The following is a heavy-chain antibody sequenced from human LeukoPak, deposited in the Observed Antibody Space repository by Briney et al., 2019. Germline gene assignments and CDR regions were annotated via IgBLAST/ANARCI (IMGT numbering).Heavy chain of an antibody. Sequence: GGSLRLSCAASGFTFSPYFMNWVRQAPGKGLEWVSSISGSSTYIYYADSVRGRFTVSRDNAKNSLYLQMNSLPAEDTAVYYCARRATTERGHSYGLDYWGQGTLVTVSS. CDR1: GFTFSPYF. CDR3: ARRATTERGHSYGLDY. J-gene: IGHJ4*02. CDR2: ISGSSTYI. D-gene: IGHD5-18*01. V-gene: IGHV3-21*01.